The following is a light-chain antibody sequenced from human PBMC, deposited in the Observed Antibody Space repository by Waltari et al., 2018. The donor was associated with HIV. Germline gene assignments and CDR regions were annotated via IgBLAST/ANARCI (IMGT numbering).Light chain of an antibody. J-gene: IGKJ3*01. Sequence: DIVLTQSPLSLPVTPGESASLSCRASQSLLRNDGNNYVDWYVQQPGRSPQLLVYLASRRTSGVPERFSGTGSGTNFTLKIGRVEAADVGTYYCLQSLHTPRFSFGPGTRVDI. CDR3: LQSLHTPRFS. V-gene: IGKV2-28*01. CDR1: QSLLRNDGNNY. CDR2: LAS.